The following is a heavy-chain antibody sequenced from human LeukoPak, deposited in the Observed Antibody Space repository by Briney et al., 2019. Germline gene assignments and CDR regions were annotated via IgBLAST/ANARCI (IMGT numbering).Heavy chain of an antibody. D-gene: IGHD5-12*01. CDR2: IWYDGSNK. Sequence: PGGSLRLSCAASGFTFSSYGMHWVRQAPGKGLEWVAVIWYDGSNKYYADSVKGRFTISRDNSKNTLYLQMNSLRAEDTAVYYYAREVATLLFDYWGQGTLVTVSS. J-gene: IGHJ4*02. CDR1: GFTFSSYG. V-gene: IGHV3-33*01. CDR3: AREVATLLFDY.